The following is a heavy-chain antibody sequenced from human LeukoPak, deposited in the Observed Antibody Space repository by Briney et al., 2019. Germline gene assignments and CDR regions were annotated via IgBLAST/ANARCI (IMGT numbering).Heavy chain of an antibody. CDR2: IYYSGST. J-gene: IGHJ4*02. CDR1: GGSISSSSYY. D-gene: IGHD1-26*01. CDR3: ARDSGGVSDY. Sequence: SETLSLTCTVSGGSISSSSYYWGWIRQPPGKGLEWIGYIYYSGSTNYNPSLKSRVTISVDTSKNQFSLKLSSVTAADTAVYYCARDSGGVSDYWGQGTLVTVSS. V-gene: IGHV4-61*01.